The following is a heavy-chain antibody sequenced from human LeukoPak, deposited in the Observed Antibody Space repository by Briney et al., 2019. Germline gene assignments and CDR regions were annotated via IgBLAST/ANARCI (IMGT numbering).Heavy chain of an antibody. CDR3: AREYCGSYYRPFDY. CDR2: ISSSGSTI. Sequence: GGSLRLSCAASGFTFSDYYMNWVRQAPGKGLEWVSYISSSGSTIYYADSVKGRFTTSRDNAKNSLYLQMNNLRAEDTAVYYCAREYCGSYYRPFDYWGQGTLVTVSS. CDR1: GFTFSDYY. J-gene: IGHJ4*02. V-gene: IGHV3-11*04. D-gene: IGHD1-26*01.